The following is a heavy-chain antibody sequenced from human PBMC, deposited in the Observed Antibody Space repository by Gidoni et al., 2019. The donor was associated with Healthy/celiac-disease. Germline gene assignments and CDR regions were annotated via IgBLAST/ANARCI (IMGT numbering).Heavy chain of an antibody. V-gene: IGHV4-59*01. Sequence: QVQLQESGPGLVKPSETLSLTCTVSGGSISSYYWSWIRQPPGKGLEWIGYIYYSGSTNYNPSLKSRVTISVDTSKNQFSLKLSSVTAADTAVYYCARDGDYDILTGYYRYYYYYMDVWGKGTTVTVSS. CDR3: ARDGDYDILTGYYRYYYYYMDV. CDR2: IYYSGST. J-gene: IGHJ6*03. D-gene: IGHD3-9*01. CDR1: GGSISSYY.